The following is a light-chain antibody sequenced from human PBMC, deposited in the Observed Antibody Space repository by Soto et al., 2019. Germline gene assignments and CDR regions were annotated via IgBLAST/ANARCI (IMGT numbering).Light chain of an antibody. V-gene: IGLV2-14*01. CDR1: SSDVGTYNY. Sequence: QAVVTQPASVSGSPGQSITISCTGTSSDVGTYNYVSWYQQHPGKAPKLMIYEVNSRPSGVSNRFSGSKSGNTASLTISGLQTEDEADYYCSSYTTSSTLVFGGGTKLTVL. J-gene: IGLJ2*01. CDR2: EVN. CDR3: SSYTTSSTLV.